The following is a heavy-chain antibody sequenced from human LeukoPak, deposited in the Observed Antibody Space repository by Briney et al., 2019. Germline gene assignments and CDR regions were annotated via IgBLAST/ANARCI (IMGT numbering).Heavy chain of an antibody. CDR2: INSDGSST. Sequence: GGSLRLSCAASGFTFSSYWMHWVRQAPGKGLVWVSRINSDGSSTSYADPVKGRFTISRDNAKNTLYLQMNSLRAEDTAVYYCARGASIAAAGTLYYFDYWGQGTLVTVSS. V-gene: IGHV3-74*01. CDR1: GFTFSSYW. J-gene: IGHJ4*02. CDR3: ARGASIAAAGTLYYFDY. D-gene: IGHD6-13*01.